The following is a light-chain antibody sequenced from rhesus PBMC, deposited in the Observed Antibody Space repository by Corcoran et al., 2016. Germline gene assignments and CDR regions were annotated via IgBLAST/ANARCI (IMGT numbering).Light chain of an antibody. V-gene: IGKV1-22*01. CDR3: QQYSSRPFT. Sequence: DIQMTQSPSSLSASVGDTVTITCRASQGISSWLAWYQQKPGKAPKLLIYKASSLQSGVPSRFSGSGSGTDCTLTISSLQSEDFATYYCQQYSSRPFTFGPGTKLDIK. CDR1: QGISSW. CDR2: KAS. J-gene: IGKJ3*01.